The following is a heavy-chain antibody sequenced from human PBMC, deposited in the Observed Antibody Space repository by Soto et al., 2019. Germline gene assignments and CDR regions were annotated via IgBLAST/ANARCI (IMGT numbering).Heavy chain of an antibody. CDR3: ARGNGHGFDI. V-gene: IGHV3-74*01. Sequence: GGSLRLSCAASGFTFSSYWMHWVRQTPGKGLVWASRITSHGSTTTYADSVKGRFTISRDNAKNTLYLQMNSLRAEDTAVYYCARGNGHGFDIWGQGTMVTVSS. J-gene: IGHJ3*02. CDR2: ITSHGSTT. D-gene: IGHD2-8*01. CDR1: GFTFSSYW.